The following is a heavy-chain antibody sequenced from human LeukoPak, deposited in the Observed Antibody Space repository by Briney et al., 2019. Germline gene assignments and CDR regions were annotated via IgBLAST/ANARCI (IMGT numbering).Heavy chain of an antibody. CDR3: ARGRGRNSFDP. D-gene: IGHD1-14*01. CDR2: IYTNGWT. V-gene: IGHV4-61*02. CDR1: GGSINSDLYY. Sequence: PSQTLSLTCTISGGSINSDLYYWAWIRQPAGKRLEWIGRIYTNGWTDYNPSLKSRVTISVDTSKNQFSLKLSFVTAADTAFYYCARGRGRNSFDPWGQGTLVTVSS. J-gene: IGHJ5*02.